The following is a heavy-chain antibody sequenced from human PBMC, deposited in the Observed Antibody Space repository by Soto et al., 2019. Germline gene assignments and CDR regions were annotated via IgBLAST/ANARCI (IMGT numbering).Heavy chain of an antibody. V-gene: IGHV3-23*01. Sequence: PGGSLRLSCAASGFNFYAYAMTWVRQAPGKGLEWVSAVTDTGGSTYYADSVKGRFTISRDNSKNTLYLQMNSLRAEDTAVYYCARDDRRYYYGSGSYSGFDYWGQGTLVTVSS. CDR1: GFNFYAYA. J-gene: IGHJ4*02. CDR3: ARDDRRYYYGSGSYSGFDY. CDR2: VTDTGGST. D-gene: IGHD3-10*01.